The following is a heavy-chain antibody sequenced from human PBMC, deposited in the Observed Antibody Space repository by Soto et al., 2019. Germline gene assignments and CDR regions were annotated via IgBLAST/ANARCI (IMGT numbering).Heavy chain of an antibody. CDR2: ISGNGIAT. CDR3: ARDAISIVRGTNNWFEP. J-gene: IGHJ5*02. Sequence: EVQLLESGGGLVQPGGSLRLSCEASGFIFSDHAMSWVRQAPGKGLEWVSAISGNGIATYYADSVKGRFTISRDNSPNTPYLPMNRLRADDTAVYYWARDAISIVRGTNNWFEPSGQGTLVSVSS. V-gene: IGHV3-23*01. D-gene: IGHD3-10*01. CDR1: GFIFSDHA.